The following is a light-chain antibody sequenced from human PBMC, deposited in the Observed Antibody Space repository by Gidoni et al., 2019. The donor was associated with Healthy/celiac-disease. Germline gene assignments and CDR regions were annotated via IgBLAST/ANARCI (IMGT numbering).Light chain of an antibody. V-gene: IGLV1-44*01. CDR1: SSNIGSNT. Sequence: QSVLTHPPSPSGTPGQRVTISCSGSSSNIGSNTVTWYQQLPGTAPNLLIYSNNQRASGVPDRCSGSKSGTSASLAISGRQSEEEADYYWAAWDDSLNGWVFGGGTKLXVX. CDR2: SNN. CDR3: AAWDDSLNGWV. J-gene: IGLJ3*02.